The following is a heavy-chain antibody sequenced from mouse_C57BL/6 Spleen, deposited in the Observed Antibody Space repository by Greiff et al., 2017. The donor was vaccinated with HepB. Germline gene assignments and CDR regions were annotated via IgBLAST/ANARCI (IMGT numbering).Heavy chain of an antibody. CDR1: GYTFTSYW. V-gene: IGHV1S81*02. CDR3: ARITKIVDTCFDY. J-gene: IGHJ2*01. D-gene: IGHD1-1*01. Sequence: VQLQQSGAELVKAGASVKMSCKASGYTFTSYWMHWVKQRRGQGLEWFAETNPTNGRTYYNEKFKSKATLTVDKSSSKAYMQLSGPTFEDSAVYYCARITKIVDTCFDYLGQGTALTVSS. CDR2: TNPTNGRT.